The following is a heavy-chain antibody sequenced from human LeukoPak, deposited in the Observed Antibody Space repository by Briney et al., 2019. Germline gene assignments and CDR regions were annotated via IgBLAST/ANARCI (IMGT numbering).Heavy chain of an antibody. V-gene: IGHV7-4-1*02. CDR1: GYTFSSYT. CDR3: ASGPSYSGSNEYFDS. J-gene: IGHJ4*02. CDR2: INTNTGNP. Sequence: EASVKVSCKASGYTFSSYTMNWVRQAPGQGLEWMGWINTNTGNPTYAQDYTGRFVFSLDTSVSTTYLQISRLKAEDTAVYYCASGPSYSGSNEYFDSWGQGTLVTVSS. D-gene: IGHD1-26*01.